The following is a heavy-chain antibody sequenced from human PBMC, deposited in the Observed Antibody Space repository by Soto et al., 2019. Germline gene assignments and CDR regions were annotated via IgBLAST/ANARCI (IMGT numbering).Heavy chain of an antibody. CDR2: IYQTGTT. CDR1: RGSDSSNNW. V-gene: IGHV4-4*02. Sequence: QVQLQESGPGLEKPSGTLSLTCGVSRGSDSSNNWWTWVRQPPGKGLEWIGEIYQTGTTNYNPSLQSRVTISLDKSNNHFSLKLNSVTAADTAVYYCARRIALSGTAGAPGDWGQGTLVIVSS. J-gene: IGHJ4*02. CDR3: ARRIALSGTAGAPGD. D-gene: IGHD6-19*01.